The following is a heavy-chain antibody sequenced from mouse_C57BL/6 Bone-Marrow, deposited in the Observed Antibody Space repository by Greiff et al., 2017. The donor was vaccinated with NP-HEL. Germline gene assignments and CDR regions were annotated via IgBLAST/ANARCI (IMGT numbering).Heavy chain of an antibody. J-gene: IGHJ1*03. V-gene: IGHV10-3*01. Sequence: EVQGEESGGGLVQPKGSLKLSCAASGFTFNTYAMHWVRQAPGKGLEWVARIRSKSSNYATYYADSVKDRFTISRDDSQSMLYLQMNNLKTEDTAMYYCVRESYYGSRDWYFDVWGTGTTVTVSS. CDR1: GFTFNTYA. CDR2: IRSKSSNYAT. CDR3: VRESYYGSRDWYFDV. D-gene: IGHD1-1*01.